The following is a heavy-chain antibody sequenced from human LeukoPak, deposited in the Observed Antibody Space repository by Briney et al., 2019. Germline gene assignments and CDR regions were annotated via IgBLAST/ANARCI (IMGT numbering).Heavy chain of an antibody. CDR3: ARGEKDQLLSFYYGMDV. CDR1: GYTFTNYG. CDR2: ISGYSGKT. Sequence: GASVKVSCKASGYTFTNYGVSWVRQAPGQGLEWMGWISGYSGKTNYAQKFQGRVTMTTDTSTSTAYMELRSLRSDDTAVYYCARGEKDQLLSFYYGMDVWGQGTTVTVSS. J-gene: IGHJ6*02. D-gene: IGHD2-2*01. V-gene: IGHV1-18*01.